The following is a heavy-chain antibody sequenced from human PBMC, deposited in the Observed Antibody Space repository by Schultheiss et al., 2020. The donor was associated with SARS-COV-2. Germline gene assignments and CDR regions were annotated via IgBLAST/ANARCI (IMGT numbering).Heavy chain of an antibody. Sequence: ASVKVSCKASGYTFANFGISWVRQAPGQGLEWMGWISAYNGNTNYAQKFQGWVTMTRDTSISTAYMELSRLRSDDTAVYYCAREGAGFYFDYWGQGTLVTVSS. CDR3: AREGAGFYFDY. D-gene: IGHD6-19*01. V-gene: IGHV1-18*04. CDR2: ISAYNGNT. CDR1: GYTFANFG. J-gene: IGHJ4*02.